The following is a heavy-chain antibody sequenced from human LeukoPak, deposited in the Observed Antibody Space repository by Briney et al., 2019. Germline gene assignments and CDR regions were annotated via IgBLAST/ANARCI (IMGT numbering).Heavy chain of an antibody. CDR2: INPNSGGT. Sequence: ASVKVSCKASGYTFTGYYMHGLGRAPGQGLEGRGWINPNSGGTNYAQKFQGRVTMTRDTSTSTAYMELRSLRSDDTAVYYCARGAADYDFWSGYYADYWGQGTLVTVSS. V-gene: IGHV1-2*02. CDR1: GYTFTGYY. D-gene: IGHD3-3*01. J-gene: IGHJ4*02. CDR3: ARGAADYDFWSGYYADY.